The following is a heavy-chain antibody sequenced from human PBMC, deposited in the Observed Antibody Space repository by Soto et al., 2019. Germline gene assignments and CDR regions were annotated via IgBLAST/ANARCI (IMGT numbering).Heavy chain of an antibody. Sequence: QVQLQESGPGLVKPSQTLSLSCTVSGGSISSGGYYWSWIRQHPGKGLEWIGYIYFSGSTYYNPSLKSRVTISVDTSENQFSLKLSSVTAADTAVYSCSRGIVVVPAPYFDSWGQGNLVTVSA. D-gene: IGHD2-2*01. CDR1: GGSISSGGYY. CDR2: IYFSGST. V-gene: IGHV4-31*03. J-gene: IGHJ4*02. CDR3: SRGIVVVPAPYFDS.